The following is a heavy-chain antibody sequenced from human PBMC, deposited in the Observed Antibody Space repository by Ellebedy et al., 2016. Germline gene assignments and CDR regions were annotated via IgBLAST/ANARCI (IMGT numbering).Heavy chain of an antibody. J-gene: IGHJ4*02. CDR1: GGSISSYY. V-gene: IGHV4-59*01. CDR3: ARGGRWVQLIFDY. Sequence: SETLSLTCTVSGGSISSYYWSWIRQPPGKGLEWIGYIYYSGSTNYNPSLKSRVTISVDTSKNQFSLKLSSVTAADTAVYYCARGGRWVQLIFDYWGQGTLVTVS. D-gene: IGHD5-18*01. CDR2: IYYSGST.